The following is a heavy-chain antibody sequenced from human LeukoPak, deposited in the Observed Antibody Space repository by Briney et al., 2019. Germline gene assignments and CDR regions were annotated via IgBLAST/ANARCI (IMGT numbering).Heavy chain of an antibody. CDR1: GFTFSSYS. D-gene: IGHD6-19*01. J-gene: IGHJ4*02. CDR3: ARDLRGHSSGWYDY. Sequence: GSLRLSCAASGFTFSSYSMNWVRQAPGKGLEWVSSISSSSSYIYYADSVKGRFTLSRDNAKNSLYLQMNSLRAEDTAVYYCARDLRGHSSGWYDYWGQGTLVTVSS. CDR2: ISSSSSYI. V-gene: IGHV3-21*01.